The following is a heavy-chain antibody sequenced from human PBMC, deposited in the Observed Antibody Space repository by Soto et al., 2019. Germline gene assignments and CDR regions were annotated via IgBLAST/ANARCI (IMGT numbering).Heavy chain of an antibody. CDR2: ISSSGSTI. CDR3: ARDNSSSAYYYGMDV. V-gene: IGHV3-48*03. CDR1: GFTFSSYE. J-gene: IGHJ6*02. D-gene: IGHD6-6*01. Sequence: GGSLRLSCAASGFTFSSYEMNWVRQAPGKGLGWVSYISSSGSTIYYVGSVKGRFTISRDNAKNSLYLQMNSLRAEDTAVYYCARDNSSSAYYYGMDVWGQGTTVTVSS.